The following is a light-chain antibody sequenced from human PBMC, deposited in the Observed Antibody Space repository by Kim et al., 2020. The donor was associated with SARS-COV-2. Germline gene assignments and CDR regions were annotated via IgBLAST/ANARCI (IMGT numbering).Light chain of an antibody. CDR2: GKN. CDR3: SAWDDSVNGPV. Sequence: QSVLTQPPSASGTPGQRVIISCSGGTSNIGTYAVNWYHQVPGTAPKLLIAGKNQRPSGVPDRFSASKSGTSASLAINVLQSEDEADYFCSAWDDSVNGPVFGGGTQLTVL. CDR1: TSNIGTYA. V-gene: IGLV1-44*01. J-gene: IGLJ2*01.